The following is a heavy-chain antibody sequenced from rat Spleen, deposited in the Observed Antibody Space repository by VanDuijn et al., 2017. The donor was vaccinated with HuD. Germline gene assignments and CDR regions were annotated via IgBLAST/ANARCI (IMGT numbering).Heavy chain of an antibody. CDR3: ARRPTVPDY. J-gene: IGHJ2*01. V-gene: IGHV5-25*01. CDR2: ISPSGGST. D-gene: IGHD1-1*01. Sequence: EVQLVETGGGFVQPGRSMKHSCAASGFTFSNYYMAWVRQAPTKGLEWVASISPSGGSTYYRDSVKGRFTVSRDNAKSTLYLQMDSLRSDDTATYYCARRPTVPDYWGQGVMVTFSS. CDR1: GFTFSNYY.